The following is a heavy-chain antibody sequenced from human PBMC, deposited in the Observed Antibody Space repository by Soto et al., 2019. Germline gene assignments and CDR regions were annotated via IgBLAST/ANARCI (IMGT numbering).Heavy chain of an antibody. CDR3: AREQQLGETPYGMDV. CDR1: GGSISSSSYY. CDR2: IYYSGST. Sequence: SETLSLTCTVSGGSISSSSYYWGWIRQPPGKGLEWIGSIYYSGSTYYNPSLKSRVTISVDTSKNQFSLKLSSVTAADTAVYYCAREQQLGETPYGMDVWGQGTTVTVSS. V-gene: IGHV4-39*01. J-gene: IGHJ6*02. D-gene: IGHD6-13*01.